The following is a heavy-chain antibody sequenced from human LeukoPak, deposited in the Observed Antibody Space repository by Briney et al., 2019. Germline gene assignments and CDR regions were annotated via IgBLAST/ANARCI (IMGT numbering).Heavy chain of an antibody. J-gene: IGHJ6*02. D-gene: IGHD2-2*02. CDR2: IHPGGSEV. V-gene: IGHV5-51*01. Sequence: PGDSLKISCKTSGQSFTNYWIGWVRQMPGKGLEWMGIIHPGGSEVLYSLAFQGQVTISADKSISTAYLQWSSLKASDTAMYYCARYCSSTSCYKPYYYGMDVWGQGTTVTVSS. CDR1: GQSFTNYW. CDR3: ARYCSSTSCYKPYYYGMDV.